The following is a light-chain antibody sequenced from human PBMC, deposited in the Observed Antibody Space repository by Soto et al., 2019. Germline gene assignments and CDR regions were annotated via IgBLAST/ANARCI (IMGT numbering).Light chain of an antibody. V-gene: IGKV1-5*03. Sequence: DIPMTQSPSTLSASVGDRVTITCRASQSISSWLAWYQQKPGKAPKLLIYKASNLDSGVPSRFSGSGSGTEFTLTISSLQPDDFATYYCQQYDSFPWTFGQGTKVEI. CDR2: KAS. J-gene: IGKJ1*01. CDR3: QQYDSFPWT. CDR1: QSISSW.